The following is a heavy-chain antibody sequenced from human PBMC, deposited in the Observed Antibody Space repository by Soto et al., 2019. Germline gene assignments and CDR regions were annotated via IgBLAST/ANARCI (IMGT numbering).Heavy chain of an antibody. J-gene: IGHJ6*02. CDR1: GFTFSSYA. V-gene: IGHV3-23*01. CDR2: ISGSGGST. Sequence: EVQLLESGGGLVQPGGSLRLSCAASGFTFSSYAMSWVRQAPGKGLEWVSAISGSGGSTYYADSVKGRFTISRDNSKNTLYLQMNSLRAEDTAVYYCAKDQPYRIVVVTNYYGMDVWGQGTTVTVSS. D-gene: IGHD1-26*01. CDR3: AKDQPYRIVVVTNYYGMDV.